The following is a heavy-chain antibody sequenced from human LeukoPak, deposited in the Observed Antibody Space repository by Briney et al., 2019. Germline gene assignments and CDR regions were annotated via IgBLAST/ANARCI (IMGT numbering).Heavy chain of an antibody. D-gene: IGHD3-22*01. J-gene: IGHJ4*02. CDR1: GITLSNYG. V-gene: IGHV3-23*01. CDR3: AKRGVVIRVILVGFHKEAYYSDS. CDR2: ISDSGGRT. Sequence: GGSLRLYCAVSGITLSNYGMGWLRQAQGKGLEWVAGISDSGGRTNYADSVKGRFTISRANPKNTLHLQMNSLRAEATAVYFCAKRGVVIRVILVGFHKEAYYSDSWGQGALVTVSS.